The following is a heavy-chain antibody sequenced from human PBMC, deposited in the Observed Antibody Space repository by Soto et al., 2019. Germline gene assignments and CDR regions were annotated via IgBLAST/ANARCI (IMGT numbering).Heavy chain of an antibody. J-gene: IGHJ4*02. CDR2: FHYSEST. D-gene: IGHD1-26*01. Sequence: SETLSLTCTVSGGSISSGPYSWGWIRQPPGEGLEWIGTFHYSESTHYNPSLESRITISVDTSKNQFSLKVSSVTVADTAVYYCAREGGIGGATAAGYWGQGTLVTV. CDR3: AREGGIGGATAAGY. V-gene: IGHV4-39*07. CDR1: GGSISSGPYS.